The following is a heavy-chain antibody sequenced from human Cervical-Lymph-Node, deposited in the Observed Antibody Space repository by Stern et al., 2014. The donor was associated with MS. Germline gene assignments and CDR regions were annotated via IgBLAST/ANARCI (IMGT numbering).Heavy chain of an antibody. D-gene: IGHD3-22*01. CDR1: GCTFDDYA. Sequence: EVQLVESGGGLVQPGRSLRLSCAASGCTFDDYAMHCPPPPPRPGLECVSGICWHSGAISHADAVTGRFTITRANAKNSLSLQMNSRRAADTPFYYCAKDRSGSGSKCLPARPDHFYAMDVWGQGTPVTVSS. J-gene: IGHJ6*02. CDR2: ICWHSGAI. CDR3: AKDRSGSGSKCLPARPDHFYAMDV. V-gene: IGHV3-9*01.